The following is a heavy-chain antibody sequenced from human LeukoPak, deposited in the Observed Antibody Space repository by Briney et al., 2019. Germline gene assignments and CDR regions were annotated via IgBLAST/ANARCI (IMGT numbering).Heavy chain of an antibody. CDR1: GFTFSSYS. Sequence: GGSLRLSCAASGFTFSSYSMNWVRQAPGKGLEWVSSISSSSSYIYYADSVKGRFTISRDNAKNSLYLQMNSLRAEDTAVYYCARARDPGGTAFDIWGQGTMVTVSS. D-gene: IGHD3-16*01. CDR3: ARARDPGGTAFDI. V-gene: IGHV3-21*01. CDR2: ISSSSSYI. J-gene: IGHJ3*02.